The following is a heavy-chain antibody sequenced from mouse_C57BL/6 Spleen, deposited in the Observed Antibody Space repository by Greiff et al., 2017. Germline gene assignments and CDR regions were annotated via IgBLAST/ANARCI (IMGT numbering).Heavy chain of an antibody. CDR2: INPSSGYT. J-gene: IGHJ2*01. Sequence: VHLVESGAELAKPGASVKLSCKASGYTFTSYWMHWVKQRPGQGLEWIGYINPSSGYTKYNQKFKDKATFTADKSSSTAYMQLSSLTYEDSAVYYCARSDYGSSYGDYFDYWGQGTTLTVSS. CDR1: GYTFTSYW. D-gene: IGHD1-1*01. V-gene: IGHV1-7*01. CDR3: ARSDYGSSYGDYFDY.